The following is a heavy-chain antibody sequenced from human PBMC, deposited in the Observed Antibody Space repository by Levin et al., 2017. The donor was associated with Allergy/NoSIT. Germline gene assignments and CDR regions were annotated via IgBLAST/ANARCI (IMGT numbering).Heavy chain of an antibody. Sequence: AASVKVSCKASGYTFTSYYMHWVRQAPGQGLEWMGIINPSGGSTSYAQKFQGRVTMTRDTSTSTVYMELSSLRSEDTAVYYCARSNGDIVVVVAATGMDGWGQGTTVTVSS. CDR2: INPSGGST. D-gene: IGHD2-15*01. J-gene: IGHJ6*02. V-gene: IGHV1-46*01. CDR3: ARSNGDIVVVVAATGMDG. CDR1: GYTFTSYY.